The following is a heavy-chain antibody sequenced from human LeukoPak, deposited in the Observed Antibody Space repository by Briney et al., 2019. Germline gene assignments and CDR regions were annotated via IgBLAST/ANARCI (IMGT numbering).Heavy chain of an antibody. CDR2: IYYSGST. V-gene: IGHV4-59*01. CDR1: GGSISSYY. D-gene: IGHD3-9*01. J-gene: IGHJ5*02. CDR3: ARDQRILTGYSFFDP. Sequence: SETLSLTCTVSGGSISSYYWSWIRQPPGKGLEWIGYIYYSGSTNYNPSLKSRVTISVDTSKNQFSLKLSSVTAADTAVYYCARDQRILTGYSFFDPWGQGTLATVSS.